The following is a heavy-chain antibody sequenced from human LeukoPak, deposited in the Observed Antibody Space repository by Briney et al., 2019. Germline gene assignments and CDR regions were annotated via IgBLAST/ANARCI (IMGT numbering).Heavy chain of an antibody. CDR2: ISAYNGNT. V-gene: IGHV1-18*01. Sequence: ASVKVSCKASGYTFTSYGISWVRQAPGQGLEWMGWISAYNGNTNYAQKLQGRVTMTTDTSTSTAYMELRSLRSDDTAVYYCARGQYNGLLLAENAFDIWGQGTMVTVSS. D-gene: IGHD2-21*02. CDR3: ARGQYNGLLLAENAFDI. CDR1: GYTFTSYG. J-gene: IGHJ3*02.